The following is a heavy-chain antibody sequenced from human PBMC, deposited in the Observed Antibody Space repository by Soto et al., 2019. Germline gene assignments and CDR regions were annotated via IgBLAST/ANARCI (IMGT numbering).Heavy chain of an antibody. D-gene: IGHD3-22*01. Sequence: QVQLQESGPGLVKPSQTLSLTCTVSGGSISSGGYYWTWIRQHPGKGLEWIGYIYYSGSTYYNPSLNSRVTISIDTSKNQFSRKLSSVTAADTAVYYCARRGRGFSPYYFDYWGQGTLVTVSS. V-gene: IGHV4-31*03. CDR1: GGSISSGGYY. CDR3: ARRGRGFSPYYFDY. J-gene: IGHJ4*02. CDR2: IYYSGST.